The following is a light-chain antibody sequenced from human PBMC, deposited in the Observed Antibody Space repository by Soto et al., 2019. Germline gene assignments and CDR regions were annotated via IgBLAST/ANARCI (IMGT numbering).Light chain of an antibody. J-gene: IGKJ3*01. CDR2: NAS. CDR3: LQRSNWLPFT. CDR1: QTVSTY. Sequence: EIVLTQSPATLSLSPGERATLSCRASQTVSTYLAWYQQKPGQAPRLLIYNASNRATGIPARFSGSGSGTDLTLTISSLKREDSAVYYCLQRSNWLPFTFGPGTKVELK. V-gene: IGKV3-11*01.